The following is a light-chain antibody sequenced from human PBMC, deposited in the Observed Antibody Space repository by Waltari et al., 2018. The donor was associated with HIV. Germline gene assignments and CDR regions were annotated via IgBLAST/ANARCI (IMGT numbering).Light chain of an antibody. CDR1: ASDVGKYDV. CDR3: CSYAGGPFV. Sequence: QSALTQPASVSGSLGPSVNISCPGSASDVGKYDVVSWYQHNPGQAPRLLIYDVNPRPSGVSLRFSGSKSGNTASLTISELQAEDEADYYCCSYAGGPFVFGSGT. CDR2: DVN. J-gene: IGLJ1*01. V-gene: IGLV2-23*02.